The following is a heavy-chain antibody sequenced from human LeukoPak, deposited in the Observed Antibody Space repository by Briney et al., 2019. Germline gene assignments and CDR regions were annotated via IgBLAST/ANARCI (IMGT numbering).Heavy chain of an antibody. Sequence: SVTLSLTCAVSGGSISSGGYSWSWIRQPPGKGLEWIGYIYHSGSTYYNPSLKSRVTISVDRSKNQFSLKLSSVTAADTAVYYCARGPINYYDSSGYLGYWGQGTLVIVSS. J-gene: IGHJ4*02. CDR3: ARGPINYYDSSGYLGY. CDR2: IYHSGST. V-gene: IGHV4-30-2*01. CDR1: GGSISSGGYS. D-gene: IGHD3-22*01.